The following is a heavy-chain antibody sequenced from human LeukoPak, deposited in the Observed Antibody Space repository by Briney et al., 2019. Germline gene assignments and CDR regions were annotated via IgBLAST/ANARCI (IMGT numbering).Heavy chain of an antibody. V-gene: IGHV3-7*01. Sequence: GGSLRLSCAASGFTFSSYWMHWVRQAPGKGLVWVANIKEDGSEKYYVDSVKGRFTISRDNSKNTLFLQIDNLRVDDTAVYYCAKGRGKDGQNLFDYWGQGTLITVSS. CDR3: AKGRGKDGQNLFDY. CDR2: IKEDGSEK. D-gene: IGHD5-24*01. J-gene: IGHJ4*02. CDR1: GFTFSSYW.